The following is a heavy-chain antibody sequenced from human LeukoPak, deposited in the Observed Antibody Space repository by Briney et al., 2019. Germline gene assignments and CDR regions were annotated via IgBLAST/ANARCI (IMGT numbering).Heavy chain of an antibody. CDR1: GYTFIDYY. CDR3: ARDPKIVHVAVNWFDP. J-gene: IGHJ5*02. V-gene: IGHV1-2*02. Sequence: ASVKVSCKASGYTFIDYYIHWVGQAPGQGLEWMGWINPNNGGTNYAQKFQGRVTMTRDTSISTAYMELSRLTSDDTAVYYCARDPKIVHVAVNWFDPWGQGTLVTVSS. D-gene: IGHD2/OR15-2a*01. CDR2: INPNNGGT.